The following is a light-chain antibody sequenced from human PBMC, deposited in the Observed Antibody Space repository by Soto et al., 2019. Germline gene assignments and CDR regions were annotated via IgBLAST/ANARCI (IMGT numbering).Light chain of an antibody. J-gene: IGKJ1*01. CDR2: GAS. CDR1: QSVSSN. V-gene: IGKV3-15*01. CDR3: QQYMHWPRT. Sequence: EMVLTQSPVTLSVSPGERTTLSCRASQSVSSNLAWYQHRPGQAPRLFIFGASTRATGVPARFSGGGSGTEFTLTISSLQSEYVALYYCQQYMHWPRTFGQGTKVDIK.